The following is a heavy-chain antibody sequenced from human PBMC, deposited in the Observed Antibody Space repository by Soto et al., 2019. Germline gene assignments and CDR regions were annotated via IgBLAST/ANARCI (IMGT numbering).Heavy chain of an antibody. V-gene: IGHV3-23*01. CDR2: ISGSGGST. CDR1: GFTFSSYA. CDR3: AKSISMATTYYYYYGMDV. D-gene: IGHD5-12*01. J-gene: IGHJ6*02. Sequence: GSLRLSCAASGFTFSSYAMSWVRQAPGKGLEWVSAISGSGGSTYYADSVKGRFTISRDNSKNTLYLQMNSLRAEDTAVYYCAKSISMATTYYYYYGMDVWGQGTTVTVSS.